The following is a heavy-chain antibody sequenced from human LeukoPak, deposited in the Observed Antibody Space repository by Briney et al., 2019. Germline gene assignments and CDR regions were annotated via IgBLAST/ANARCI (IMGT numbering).Heavy chain of an antibody. D-gene: IGHD3-3*01. CDR3: AREHDFWSGYGY. Sequence: SVKVSCKASGGTFSSYAISWVRQAPGQGLEWMGGIIPIFGTANYAQKFQGRVTITTDESTSTAYMELSSLRSEDTAVYYCAREHDFWSGYGYRGQGTLVTVSS. V-gene: IGHV1-69*05. CDR2: IIPIFGTA. CDR1: GGTFSSYA. J-gene: IGHJ4*02.